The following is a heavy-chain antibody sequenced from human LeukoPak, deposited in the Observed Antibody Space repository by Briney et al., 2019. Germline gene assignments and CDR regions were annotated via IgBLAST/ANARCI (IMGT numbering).Heavy chain of an antibody. CDR2: IYYSGST. CDR1: GGSMSSSGYY. V-gene: IGHV4-39*01. J-gene: IGHJ5*02. Sequence: SETLSLTCPVSGGSMSSSGYYWGWIRQPPGKGLEWIGTIYYSGSTYYNPSLKSRVAISVEKSKNQFSLKLSSVTAADTAVYYCARHSLDYGSGSYYGWFDPWGQGTLVTVSS. D-gene: IGHD3-10*01. CDR3: ARHSLDYGSGSYYGWFDP.